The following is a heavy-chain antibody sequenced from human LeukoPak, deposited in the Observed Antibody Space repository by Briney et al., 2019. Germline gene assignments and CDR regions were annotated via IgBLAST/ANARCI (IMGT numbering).Heavy chain of an antibody. J-gene: IGHJ6*04. CDR2: INHSGST. V-gene: IGHV4-34*01. Sequence: SETLSLTSAVYGGSFSGYYWGWVRQPPGKGLEWIGEINHSGSTNYNPTLKSRVTISVDTSKNQFSLKLSAVTAADTAVYYCARGYGSGTVYYYYGMDVWGKGTTVTVSS. D-gene: IGHD3-10*01. CDR1: GGSFSGYY. CDR3: ARGYGSGTVYYYYGMDV.